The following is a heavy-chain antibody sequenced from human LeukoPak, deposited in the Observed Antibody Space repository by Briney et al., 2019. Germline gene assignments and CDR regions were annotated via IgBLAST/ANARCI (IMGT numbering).Heavy chain of an antibody. V-gene: IGHV1-18*01. CDR1: DYTFTSYG. CDR3: AREGRAGYSSGWYRGGVYYFDY. Sequence: ASVKVSCKASDYTFTSYGISWVRQAPGQGLEWMGWISAYNGNTNYAQKLQGRVTMTTDTSTSTAYMELRSLRSDDTAVYYCAREGRAGYSSGWYRGGVYYFDYWGQGTLVTVSS. J-gene: IGHJ4*02. D-gene: IGHD6-19*01. CDR2: ISAYNGNT.